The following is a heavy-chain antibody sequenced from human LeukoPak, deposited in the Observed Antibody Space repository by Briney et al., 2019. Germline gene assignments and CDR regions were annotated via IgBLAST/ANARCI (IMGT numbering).Heavy chain of an antibody. CDR2: IYYSGST. CDR1: GGFISSSSYY. V-gene: IGHV4-39*01. Sequence: PSETLSLTCTVSGGFISSSSYYWGWIRQPPGKGLEWIGSIYYSGSTYYNPSLKSRVTISVDTSKNQFSLKLSSVTAADTAVYYCARRYVEFPVGVSYYYYYMDVWGKGTTVTVSS. CDR3: ARRYVEFPVGVSYYYYYMDV. D-gene: IGHD5/OR15-5a*01. J-gene: IGHJ6*03.